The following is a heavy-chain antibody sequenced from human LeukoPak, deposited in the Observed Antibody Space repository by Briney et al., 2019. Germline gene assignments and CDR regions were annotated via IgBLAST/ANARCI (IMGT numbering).Heavy chain of an antibody. Sequence: GASVKVSCKASGYTFTSYGISWVRQAPGQGLEWMGWISAYNGNTNYAQKLQGRVTMTRDMSTNTVYMELSSLRSEDTAVYYCARDSYGSDYWGQGTLVTVSS. CDR3: ARDSYGSDY. V-gene: IGHV1-18*01. D-gene: IGHD3-16*01. J-gene: IGHJ4*02. CDR2: ISAYNGNT. CDR1: GYTFTSYG.